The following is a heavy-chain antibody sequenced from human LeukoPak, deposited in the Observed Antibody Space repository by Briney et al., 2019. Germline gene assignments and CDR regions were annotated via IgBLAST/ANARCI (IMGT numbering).Heavy chain of an antibody. V-gene: IGHV3-11*01. CDR3: ARRPHGMDV. J-gene: IGHJ6*02. Sequence: AGGSLRLSCAASGFTFRDYFMSWIRQAPGKGLEWVSHISGSETNIYYADSVKGRFTISRDNARNSLYLQMNGLRAEGTAVYYCARRPHGMDVWGQGTTVTVSS. CDR2: ISGSETNI. D-gene: IGHD1-14*01. CDR1: GFTFRDYF.